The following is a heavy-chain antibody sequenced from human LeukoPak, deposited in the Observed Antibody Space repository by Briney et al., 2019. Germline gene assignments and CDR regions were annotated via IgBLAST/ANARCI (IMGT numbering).Heavy chain of an antibody. D-gene: IGHD3-22*01. V-gene: IGHV5-51*01. Sequence: GESLKISCKGSGYSFTSYWIGWVRQMPGKGLEGMWSIYPGDSDTRYSPSFQGQVTISADKSISTSYLQWSSLEASDTAMYYCASLSCDSSGYYPYYWGQGTLVTVSS. CDR2: IYPGDSDT. CDR3: ASLSCDSSGYYPYY. J-gene: IGHJ4*02. CDR1: GYSFTSYW.